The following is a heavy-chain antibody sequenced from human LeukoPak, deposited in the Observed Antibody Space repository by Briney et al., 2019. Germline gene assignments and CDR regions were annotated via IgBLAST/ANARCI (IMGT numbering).Heavy chain of an antibody. CDR3: AREVVGATTLDY. CDR2: INANIGGT. D-gene: IGHD1-26*01. V-gene: IGHV1-2*02. CDR1: GYTSTGDY. J-gene: IGHJ4*02. Sequence: ASVKVSCKASGYTSTGDYMHWVRQAPGQGLEWMGWINANIGGTNYAQKFQGRVTMTRDTSISTAYMELSRLRSDATAVYYCAREVVGATTLDYWGQGTLVTVSS.